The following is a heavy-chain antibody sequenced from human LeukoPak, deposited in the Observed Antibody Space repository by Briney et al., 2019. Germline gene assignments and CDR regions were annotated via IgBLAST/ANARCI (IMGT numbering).Heavy chain of an antibody. CDR2: IYHSGST. D-gene: IGHD2-15*01. J-gene: IGHJ3*02. V-gene: IGHV4-38-2*01. CDR1: GYSISSGYY. CDR3: YQVAADAFDI. Sequence: PETLSLTCAVSGYSISSGYYWGWIRQPPGKGLEWIGSIYHSGSTYYNPSLKSRVTISVDTFKNQFSLKLSSVTAADTAVYYCYQVAADAFDIWGQGTMVTVSS.